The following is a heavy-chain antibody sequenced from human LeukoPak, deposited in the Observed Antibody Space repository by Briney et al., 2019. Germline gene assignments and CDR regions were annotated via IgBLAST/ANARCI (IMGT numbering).Heavy chain of an antibody. Sequence: PGGSLRLSCVASGFTFSSLAMSWVRQAPGKGLEWVANIKQDGSEKYYVDSVKGRFTISRDNAKNSLYLQMNSLRAEDTAVYYCARDYLHSSSWYDYWGQGTLVTVSS. D-gene: IGHD6-13*01. CDR1: GFTFSSLA. J-gene: IGHJ4*02. V-gene: IGHV3-7*01. CDR3: ARDYLHSSSWYDY. CDR2: IKQDGSEK.